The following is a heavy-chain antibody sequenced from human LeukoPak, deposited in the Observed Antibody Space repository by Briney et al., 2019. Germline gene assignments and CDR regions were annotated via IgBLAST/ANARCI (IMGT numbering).Heavy chain of an antibody. D-gene: IGHD5-12*01. CDR1: GGTFSSYA. CDR3: AREGVATLDY. CDR2: IIPIFGTA. Sequence: ASVKLSCKASGGTFSSYAISWVRQAPGPGLEWMGGIIPIFGTANYAQKFQGRVTITTDESTSTAYMELSSLRSEDTAVYYCAREGVATLDYWGRGTLVTVSS. V-gene: IGHV1-69*05. J-gene: IGHJ4*02.